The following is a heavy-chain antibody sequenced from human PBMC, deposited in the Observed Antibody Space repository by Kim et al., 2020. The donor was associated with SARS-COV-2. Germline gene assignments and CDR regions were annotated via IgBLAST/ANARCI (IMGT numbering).Heavy chain of an antibody. Sequence: SGPTLVNPTQTLTLTCTFSGFSLSTSGMCVSWIRQPPGKALEWLARIDWDDEKNYSASLKTRLTLSKDTSKNQVVLTMTNMDPVDTATYYCARMLIRGERAFDNWGEGNMVTVSS. V-gene: IGHV2-70*11. CDR2: IDWDDEK. D-gene: IGHD3-10*01. CDR1: GFSLSTSGMC. J-gene: IGHJ3*02. CDR3: ARMLIRGERAFDN.